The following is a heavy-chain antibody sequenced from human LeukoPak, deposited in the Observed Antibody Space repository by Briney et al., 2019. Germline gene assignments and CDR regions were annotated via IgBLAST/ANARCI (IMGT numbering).Heavy chain of an antibody. CDR3: ARVPYYDILTGYSDY. CDR2: ISSSSGYI. CDR1: DFTFYNYA. J-gene: IGHJ4*02. V-gene: IGHV3-21*01. Sequence: GGSLRLSCAVSDFTFYNYAMSWVCQAPGKGLEWVSFISSSSGYIYYADSVKGRFTISRDNAKNSLYLQMNSLRAEDTAVYYCARVPYYDILTGYSDYWGQGTLVTVSS. D-gene: IGHD3-9*01.